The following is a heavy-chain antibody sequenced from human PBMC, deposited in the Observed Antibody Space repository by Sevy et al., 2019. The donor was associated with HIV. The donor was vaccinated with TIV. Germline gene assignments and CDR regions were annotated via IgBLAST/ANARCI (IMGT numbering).Heavy chain of an antibody. J-gene: IGHJ2*01. D-gene: IGHD3-10*01. CDR3: ARNGFSSGSLFWYFDL. V-gene: IGHV3-53*01. CDR2: IYSGGST. Sequence: GGSLRLSCAGSGFTVSSNYMSWVRQAPGKGLEWVSIIYSGGSTHYADSMKGRFVISRDDSKNTLYLQMNSLRAEDTAVYYCARNGFSSGSLFWYFDLWGRGTLVTVSS. CDR1: GFTVSSNY.